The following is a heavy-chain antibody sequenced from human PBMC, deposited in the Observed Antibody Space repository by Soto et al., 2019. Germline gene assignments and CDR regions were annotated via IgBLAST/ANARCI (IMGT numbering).Heavy chain of an antibody. CDR3: ALNLPTDDAFDI. CDR2: ISGSGGST. D-gene: IGHD2-21*02. CDR1: GFTFSSYA. J-gene: IGHJ3*02. Sequence: GGSLRPSCAASGFTFSSYAVSWVRQAPGKGLEWVSAISGSGGSTYYADSVKGRFTISRDNSKNTLYLQMNSLRAEDTAVYYCALNLPTDDAFDIWGQGTMVTVSS. V-gene: IGHV3-23*01.